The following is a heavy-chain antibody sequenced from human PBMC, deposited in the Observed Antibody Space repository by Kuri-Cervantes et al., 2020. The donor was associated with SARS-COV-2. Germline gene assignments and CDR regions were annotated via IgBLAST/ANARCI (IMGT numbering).Heavy chain of an antibody. V-gene: IGHV1-69*13. CDR2: IIPIFGTA. CDR3: ARGVDCFSTSCHYEASFYYYYMDV. D-gene: IGHD2-2*01. J-gene: IGHJ6*03. Sequence: SVKVSCKASGGTFSSYAISWVRQAPGQGLEWMGGIIPIFGTANYAQKFQGRVTITADESTSTAYMELSSLRSEDTAVYYCARGVDCFSTSCHYEASFYYYYMDVWGKGTTVTVSS. CDR1: GGTFSSYA.